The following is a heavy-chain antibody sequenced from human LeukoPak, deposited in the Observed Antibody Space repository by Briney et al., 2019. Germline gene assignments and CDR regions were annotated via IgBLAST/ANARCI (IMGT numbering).Heavy chain of an antibody. CDR2: ISAYNGNT. CDR1: GYTFTSYG. Sequence: ASVKVSCKASGYTFTSYGISWVRQAPGQGLEWMGWISAYNGNTNYAQKLQGRVTMTTDTSTSTAYMELRSLRSDDTAVYYCARDLYYYDSSGYLGPYFGLWGQGTMVTASS. J-gene: IGHJ3*01. V-gene: IGHV1-18*01. CDR3: ARDLYYYDSSGYLGPYFGL. D-gene: IGHD3-22*01.